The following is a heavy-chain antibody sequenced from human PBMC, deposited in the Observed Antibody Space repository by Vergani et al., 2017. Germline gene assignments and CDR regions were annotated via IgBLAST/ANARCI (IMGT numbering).Heavy chain of an antibody. J-gene: IGHJ4*02. CDR2: IYHSGST. Sequence: QVQLQESGPGLVKPSETLSLTCAVSGYSISSGYYWGWIRQPPGKGLEWIGSIYHSGSTYYNPSLKSRVTISVDTSKNQFSLKLSSVTAADTAVYYCARHCSGGSCQYDYWGQGTLVTVSS. V-gene: IGHV4-38-2*01. D-gene: IGHD2-15*01. CDR3: ARHCSGGSCQYDY. CDR1: GYSISSGYY.